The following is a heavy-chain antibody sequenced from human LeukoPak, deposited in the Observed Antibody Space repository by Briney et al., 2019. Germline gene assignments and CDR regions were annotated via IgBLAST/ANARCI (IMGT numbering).Heavy chain of an antibody. D-gene: IGHD3-16*01. V-gene: IGHV3-23*01. CDR3: ATYKPDVYDAFDI. CDR2: ISGSGGST. CDR1: GFTFSSYA. Sequence: GGSLRLSCAASGFTFSSYAMSWVRQAPGKGLEWASAISGSGGSTYYADSVKGRFTISRDNSKNTLYLQMNSLRAEDTAVYYCATYKPDVYDAFDIWGQGTMVTVSS. J-gene: IGHJ3*02.